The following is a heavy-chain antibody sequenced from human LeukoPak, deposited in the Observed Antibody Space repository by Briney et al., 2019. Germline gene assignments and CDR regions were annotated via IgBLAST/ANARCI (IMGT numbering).Heavy chain of an antibody. CDR2: IYYSGST. CDR3: ARPGLASADSGAFDI. V-gene: IGHV4-39*01. CDR1: GGSISSSSYY. Sequence: SETLSLTCTVSGGSISSSSYYWGWTRQPPGKGLEWIGSIYYSGSTYYNPSLKSRVTISVDTSKNQFSLKLSSVTAADTAVYYCARPGLASADSGAFDIWGQGTMVTVSS. D-gene: IGHD2-2*01. J-gene: IGHJ3*02.